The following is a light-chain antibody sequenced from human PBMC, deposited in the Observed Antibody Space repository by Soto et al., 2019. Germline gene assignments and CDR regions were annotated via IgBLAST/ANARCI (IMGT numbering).Light chain of an antibody. Sequence: DIQMTQSPSTLSASVGDRVTITCRASQSVSTWLAWYQQKPGKAPNLLIYDASILESGVPSRFSGSGSGTEFTLTISSLQPDDSATYYCQQYNSYSPTFGQGTKVDIK. V-gene: IGKV1-5*01. CDR2: DAS. J-gene: IGKJ1*01. CDR1: QSVSTW. CDR3: QQYNSYSPT.